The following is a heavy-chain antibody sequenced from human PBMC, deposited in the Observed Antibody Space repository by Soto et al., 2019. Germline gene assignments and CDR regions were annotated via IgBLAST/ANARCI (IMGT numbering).Heavy chain of an antibody. CDR2: ISGSGGST. D-gene: IGHD3-10*01. CDR3: VMLGIAMVRVLNAY. CDR1: GFTFSSYA. J-gene: IGHJ4*02. Sequence: GGSLRLSCAASGFTFSSYAMSGVRQAPGKGLEWVSAISGSGGSTYYADSVKGRFTISRDNSKNTLYLQMNSLRAEDTAVYYFVMLGIAMVRVLNAYWGQGTLVTVSS. V-gene: IGHV3-23*01.